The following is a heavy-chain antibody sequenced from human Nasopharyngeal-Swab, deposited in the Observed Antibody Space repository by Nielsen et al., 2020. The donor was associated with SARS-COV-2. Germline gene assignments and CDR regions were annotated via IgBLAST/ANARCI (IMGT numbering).Heavy chain of an antibody. CDR1: GFTFSSYA. CDR3: ARTRRATVTTGAFDI. D-gene: IGHD4-11*01. Sequence: GESLKISCAASGFTFSSYAMHWVRQAPGKELEYVSAISSNGGSTYYANSVKGRFTISRDNSKNTLYLQMGSLRAEDMAVYYCARTRRATVTTGAFDIWGQGTMVTVSS. CDR2: ISSNGGST. J-gene: IGHJ3*02. V-gene: IGHV3-64*01.